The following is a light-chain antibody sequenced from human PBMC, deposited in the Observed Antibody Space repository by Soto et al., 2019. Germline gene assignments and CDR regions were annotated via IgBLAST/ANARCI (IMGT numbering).Light chain of an antibody. CDR1: QSVSSSY. J-gene: IGKJ2*01. CDR3: QQYGSSPRT. V-gene: IGKV3-20*01. CDR2: GAS. Sequence: EIVLTQSPGILSLSPGERATLSCRASQSVSSSYLAWYQQKPGPAPRLLIYGASRRATGIPDRFSGSGSGTDLTLTISRLEPADFAVYYCQQYGSSPRTFGQGTKLEIK.